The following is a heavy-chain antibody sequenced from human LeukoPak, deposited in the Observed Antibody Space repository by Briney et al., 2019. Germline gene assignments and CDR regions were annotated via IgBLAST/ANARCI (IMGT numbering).Heavy chain of an antibody. V-gene: IGHV3-23*01. Sequence: PGGSLRLSCAASGFTFSSYAMSWVRQAPGKGLEWVSAISGSGGSTYYADSVKGRFTISRDNSKNTLYLQMNSLRAEDTALYYCARFGSGRQFHYLDFWGQGALVTVSS. D-gene: IGHD3-10*01. J-gene: IGHJ4*02. CDR3: ARFGSGRQFHYLDF. CDR1: GFTFSSYA. CDR2: ISGSGGST.